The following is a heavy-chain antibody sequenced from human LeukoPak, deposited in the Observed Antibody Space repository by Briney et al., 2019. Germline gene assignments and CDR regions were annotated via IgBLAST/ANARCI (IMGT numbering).Heavy chain of an antibody. D-gene: IGHD2-2*01. Sequence: PGRSLRLSCAASGFIFSSYGMHWVRQAPGKGLEWVAVISYDGSNQYYADSVKGRFTISRDNSKNTLYLQMDSLRAEDTAVYYCAKARYCTSTSCYRLTYYYYYGMDVWGQGTTVAVSS. CDR3: AKARYCTSTSCYRLTYYYYYGMDV. V-gene: IGHV3-30*18. J-gene: IGHJ6*02. CDR2: ISYDGSNQ. CDR1: GFIFSSYG.